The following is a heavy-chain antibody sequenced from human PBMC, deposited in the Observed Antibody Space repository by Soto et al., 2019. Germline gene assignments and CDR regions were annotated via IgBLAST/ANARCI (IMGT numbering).Heavy chain of an antibody. CDR2: IYHSGST. CDR3: ARGGRGSGWLDY. CDR1: GGSISSSNW. J-gene: IGHJ4*02. V-gene: IGHV4-4*02. Sequence: QVQLQESGPGLVKPSATLSLTCAVSGGSISSSNWWSWVRQPPGKGLEWIGEIYHSGSTNYNQSLKSRVTIPVDKSKNQSAMKLSSVTAADTAVYYCARGGRGSGWLDYCVQGTLDTVSS. D-gene: IGHD6-19*01.